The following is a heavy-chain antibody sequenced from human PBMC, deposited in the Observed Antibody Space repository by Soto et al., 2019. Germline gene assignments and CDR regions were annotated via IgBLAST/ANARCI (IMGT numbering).Heavy chain of an antibody. D-gene: IGHD3-16*01. CDR3: ARAYEGDYFDD. CDR1: GFTFSSYA. Sequence: GGSLRLSCAASGFTFSSYAMHWVRQAPGKGLEWVAVISYDGSNKYYADSVKGRFTISRDNSKNTLYLQMNSLRAEDTAVYYCARAYEGDYFDDWGQGTLVTVSS. V-gene: IGHV3-30-3*01. J-gene: IGHJ4*02. CDR2: ISYDGSNK.